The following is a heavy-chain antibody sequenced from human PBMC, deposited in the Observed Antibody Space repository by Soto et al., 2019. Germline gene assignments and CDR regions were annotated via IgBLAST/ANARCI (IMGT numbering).Heavy chain of an antibody. D-gene: IGHD6-13*01. CDR2: IYYSGST. J-gene: IGHJ6*02. V-gene: IGHV4-39*01. Sequence: SETLSLTCTVSGGSISSSSYYWGWIRQPPGKGLEWIGSIYYSGSTYYNPSLKSRVTISVDTSKNQSSLKLSSVTAADTAVYYGASVHIAAARWYYHAMDVWGQGTTVTVSS. CDR3: ASVHIAAARWYYHAMDV. CDR1: GGSISSSSYY.